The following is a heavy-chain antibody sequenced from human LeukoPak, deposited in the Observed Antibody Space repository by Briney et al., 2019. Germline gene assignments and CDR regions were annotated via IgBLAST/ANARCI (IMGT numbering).Heavy chain of an antibody. V-gene: IGHV4-4*02. Sequence: SETLSLTCAVSGGSISSSNWWSWVRQPPGKGLEWIGRIYTSGSTNYNPSLKSRVTISVDTSKNQFSLKLSSVTAADTAVYYCARGIVVVAQLGYYYYYMDVWGKGTTVTISS. J-gene: IGHJ6*03. CDR1: GGSISSSNW. D-gene: IGHD2-15*01. CDR2: IYTSGST. CDR3: ARGIVVVAQLGYYYYYMDV.